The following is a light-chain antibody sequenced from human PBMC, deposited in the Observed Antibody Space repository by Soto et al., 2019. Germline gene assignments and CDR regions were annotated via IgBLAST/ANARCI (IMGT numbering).Light chain of an antibody. J-gene: IGKJ1*01. CDR3: QPYNSFSGT. Sequence: DIQMTQSPSTLSASVGDRVTITCRASQTISSWLAWYQQKPGKAPKLLIYDASSLESGVPSRFSGRGSGTQFTLTISSLQPNGFATYYCQPYNSFSGTFGPGTKVDIK. CDR1: QTISSW. CDR2: DAS. V-gene: IGKV1-5*01.